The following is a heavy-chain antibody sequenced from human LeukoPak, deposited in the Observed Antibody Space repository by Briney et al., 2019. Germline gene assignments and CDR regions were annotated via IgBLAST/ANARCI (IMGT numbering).Heavy chain of an antibody. V-gene: IGHV4-4*07. CDR2: IYTSGST. CDR3: ASLFEAATGYYMDV. J-gene: IGHJ6*03. Sequence: SETLSLTCTVSGGSISSYYWSWIRQPAGKGLEWIGRIYTSGSTNYNPSLKSRVTMSVDTSKNQFSLKLSSVTAADTAVYYCASLFEAATGYYMDVWGRGTTVTVSS. D-gene: IGHD6-13*01. CDR1: GGSISSYY.